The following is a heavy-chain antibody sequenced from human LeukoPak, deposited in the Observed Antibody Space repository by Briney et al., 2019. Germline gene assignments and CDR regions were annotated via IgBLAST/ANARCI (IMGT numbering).Heavy chain of an antibody. CDR1: GFTFSNYW. D-gene: IGHD5-24*01. J-gene: IGHJ4*02. CDR2: IKQDGSEK. Sequence: GGSLRLSCAASGFTFSNYWMSWVRQAPGKGLEWVANIKQDGSEKYYVDSVKGRFTISRDNAKNSLYLQMNSLRAEDTAVYYCARGRWLHFDYWGQGTLVTVSS. CDR3: ARGRWLHFDY. V-gene: IGHV3-7*01.